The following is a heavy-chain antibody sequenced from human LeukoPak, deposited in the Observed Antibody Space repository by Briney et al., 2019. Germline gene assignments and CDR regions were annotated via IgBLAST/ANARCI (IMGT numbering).Heavy chain of an antibody. D-gene: IGHD5-12*01. Sequence: PGGSLRLSCAASGFTFSSYWMHRVRQAPGKGLVWVSLINSDGSSRNYADSVKGRFTISGDNAKNTLYLQMNSLRVEDTAVYYCAREDYSGYDFYDYWGQGSLVTVSS. CDR3: AREDYSGYDFYDY. J-gene: IGHJ4*02. V-gene: IGHV3-74*01. CDR1: GFTFSSYW. CDR2: INSDGSSR.